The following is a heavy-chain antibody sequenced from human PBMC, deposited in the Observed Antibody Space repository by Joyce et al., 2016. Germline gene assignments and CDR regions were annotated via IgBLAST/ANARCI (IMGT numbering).Heavy chain of an antibody. D-gene: IGHD1-14*01. V-gene: IGHV1-69*12. Sequence: QVLLVQSGATVKRPGSSLKVSCKSSGGAFSNFTVNWVRQAPGQRLEWRGGIIPFFGAAKYAEHFQGRVTLTADLSTRTAFMELSSLTSADTAVFYCARGGTSSDHFFFYTLDIWGPGTTVIVSS. CDR2: IIPFFGAA. CDR3: ARGGTSSDHFFFYTLDI. CDR1: GGAFSNFT. J-gene: IGHJ6*02.